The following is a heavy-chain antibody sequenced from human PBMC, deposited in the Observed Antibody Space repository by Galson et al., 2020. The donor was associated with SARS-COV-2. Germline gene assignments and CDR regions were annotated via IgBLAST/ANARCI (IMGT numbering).Heavy chain of an antibody. Sequence: ETSENLSLTCTVSGGSISSYYWSWIRQPPGKGLEWIGYIYYSGSTNYNPSLKSRVTISVDTSKNQFSLKLSSVTAADTAVYYCARRGLGYDSSGYYPMSAFDIWGQGTMVTVSS. D-gene: IGHD3-22*01. CDR3: ARRGLGYDSSGYYPMSAFDI. CDR1: GGSISSYY. V-gene: IGHV4-59*08. CDR2: IYYSGST. J-gene: IGHJ3*02.